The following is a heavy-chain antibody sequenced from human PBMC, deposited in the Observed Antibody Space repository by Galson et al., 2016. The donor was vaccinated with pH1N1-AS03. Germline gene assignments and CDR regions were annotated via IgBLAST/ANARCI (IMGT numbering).Heavy chain of an antibody. CDR2: INRDGSEK. V-gene: IGHV3-7*01. D-gene: IGHD5-12*01. CDR3: ARDLGYGIKGYGFDN. CDR1: GFTFSRHC. Sequence: SLRLSCAASGFTFSRHCMTWVRQAPGKGLEWVANINRDGSEKDYLDSVKGRFTISRDETSNSLYLQMNSLRAEDTAMYYCARDLGYGIKGYGFDNWGQGTLVTVSS. J-gene: IGHJ4*02.